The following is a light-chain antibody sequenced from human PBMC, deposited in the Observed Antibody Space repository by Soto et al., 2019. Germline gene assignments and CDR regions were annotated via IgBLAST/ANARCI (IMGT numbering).Light chain of an antibody. V-gene: IGKV1-6*01. J-gene: IGKJ1*01. Sequence: AVQMTQSPSSLSASVGDIVTITCRASQGIRNDLAWYQQKPGRAPRLLIFAASTLQSGVPSRFSGSGAGTDFTLTISSLQPDDIATYYCLLAYNSPRTVVQGT. CDR2: AAS. CDR1: QGIRND. CDR3: LLAYNSPRT.